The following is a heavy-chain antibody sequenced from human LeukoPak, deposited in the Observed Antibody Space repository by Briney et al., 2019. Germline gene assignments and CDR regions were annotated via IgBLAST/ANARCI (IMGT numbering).Heavy chain of an antibody. D-gene: IGHD5-18*01. J-gene: IGHJ3*02. CDR3: AGYGPSYDAFDI. CDR1: GFTFSSYA. Sequence: GGSLRLSCAASGFTFSSYAMSWVRQAPGKGLEWVSAVSGSGGSTYYADSVKGRFTISRDNSKNTLYLQMNSLRAEDTAVYYCAGYGPSYDAFDIWGQGTMVTVSS. CDR2: VSGSGGST. V-gene: IGHV3-23*01.